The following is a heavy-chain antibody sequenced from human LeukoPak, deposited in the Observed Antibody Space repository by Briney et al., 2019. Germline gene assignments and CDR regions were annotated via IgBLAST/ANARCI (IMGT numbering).Heavy chain of an antibody. CDR2: MNPNSGNT. CDR1: GYTFTSYD. Sequence: GASVKVSCKASGYTFTSYDINWVRQATGQGLEWMGWMNPNSGNTGYAQKFQGRVTMTRNTSISTAYMELSRLRSDDTAVYYCARDLGQQLVYWFDPWGQGTLVTVSS. D-gene: IGHD6-13*01. V-gene: IGHV1-8*01. J-gene: IGHJ5*02. CDR3: ARDLGQQLVYWFDP.